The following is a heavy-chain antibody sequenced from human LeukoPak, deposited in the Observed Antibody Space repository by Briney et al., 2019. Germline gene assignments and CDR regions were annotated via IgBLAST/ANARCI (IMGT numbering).Heavy chain of an antibody. V-gene: IGHV1-46*01. Sequence: ASVKVSCKASGYTFTSYYMHWVRQAPGQGLEWMGIINPSGGSTSYAQKFQGRVTITTDESTSTAYMELSSLRSEDTAVYYCARDKVDYYYYYMDVWGKGTTVTVSS. CDR2: INPSGGST. J-gene: IGHJ6*03. CDR1: GYTFTSYY. CDR3: ARDKVDYYYYYMDV.